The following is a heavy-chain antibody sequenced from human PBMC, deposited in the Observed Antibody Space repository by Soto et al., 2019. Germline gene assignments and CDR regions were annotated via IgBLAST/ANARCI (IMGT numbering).Heavy chain of an antibody. Sequence: TSETLSLTCTVSGGSISSYYWSWIRQPPGKGLEWIGYIYYSGSTNYNPSLKSRVTISVDTSKNQFSLKLSSVTAADTAVYYCARERATPTNWFDPWGQGTLVTVSS. D-gene: IGHD5-12*01. V-gene: IGHV4-59*01. CDR1: GGSISSYY. CDR2: IYYSGST. CDR3: ARERATPTNWFDP. J-gene: IGHJ5*02.